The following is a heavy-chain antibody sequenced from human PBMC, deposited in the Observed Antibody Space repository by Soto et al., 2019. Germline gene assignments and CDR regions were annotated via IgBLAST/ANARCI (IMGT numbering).Heavy chain of an antibody. CDR3: ARGVGSGTYYNQYNWFDP. CDR2: INTYNGNT. CDR1: GYTLTNYG. V-gene: IGHV1-18*01. J-gene: IGHJ5*02. Sequence: GASVKVSCKASGYTLTNYGISWGRQAPGQGLEWMGWINTYNGNTNHAQKLQGRVTMTTDTSTSTAYMELRSLRSDDTAVYYCARGVGSGTYYNQYNWFDPWGQGTLVNVSS. D-gene: IGHD3-10*01.